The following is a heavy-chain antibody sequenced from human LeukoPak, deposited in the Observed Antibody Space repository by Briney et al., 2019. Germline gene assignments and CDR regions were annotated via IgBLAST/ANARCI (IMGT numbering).Heavy chain of an antibody. CDR2: IIPIFGTA. D-gene: IGHD6-13*01. CDR3: AGVSYSSSWYNYYYYMDV. V-gene: IGHV1-69*05. CDR1: GGTFSSYA. J-gene: IGHJ6*03. Sequence: SVKVSCKASGGTFSSYAISWVRQAPGQGLEWMGGIIPIFGTANYAQKFQGRVTITTDESTSKAYMELSSLRSEDTAVYYCAGVSYSSSWYNYYYYMDVWGKGTTVTVSS.